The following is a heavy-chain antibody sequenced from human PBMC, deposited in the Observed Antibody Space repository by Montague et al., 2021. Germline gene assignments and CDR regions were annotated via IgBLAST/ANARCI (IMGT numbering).Heavy chain of an antibody. CDR1: TLTFSSYD. D-gene: IGHD3-16*01. J-gene: IGHJ3*02. CDR2: ISRTSSI. Sequence: SLRLSCAASTLTFSSYDMNLFRQAPVKGLEWVSHISRTSSIKYAESVNGRFIISKDNAKKSLYLQMDSLRDEDTAVYYCARDSPRGGLGAFDIWGQGTMVSVSS. CDR3: ARDSPRGGLGAFDI. V-gene: IGHV3-48*02.